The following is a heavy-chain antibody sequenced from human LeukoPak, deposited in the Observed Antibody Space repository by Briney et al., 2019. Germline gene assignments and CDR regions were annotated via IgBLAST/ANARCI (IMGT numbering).Heavy chain of an antibody. V-gene: IGHV1-46*01. CDR2: INPSGGST. Sequence: GASVKVSCKASGYTFTSYYMHWVRQAPGQGLEWMGIINPSGGSTSYAQKFQGRVTMTRDTSTSTVYMELSSLRSEDTAVYYCARALGDIAAAGTNIGQDAFDIWGQGTMVTVSS. CDR3: ARALGDIAAAGTNIGQDAFDI. J-gene: IGHJ3*02. CDR1: GYTFTSYY. D-gene: IGHD6-13*01.